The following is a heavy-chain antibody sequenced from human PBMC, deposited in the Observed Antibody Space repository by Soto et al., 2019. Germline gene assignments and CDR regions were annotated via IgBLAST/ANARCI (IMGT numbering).Heavy chain of an antibody. CDR3: VSRRSDGYNPHFDY. J-gene: IGHJ4*02. CDR2: IYHSGTT. Sequence: PSETLSLTCAVSGDSISRGYYWAWIRQPPGKGLEYIGSIYHSGTTYYNPSLMSRVTISVDTSKNQFSLNLRSVTAADTAVYYCVSRRSDGYNPHFDYCGQVTLVIVSA. V-gene: IGHV4-38-2*01. D-gene: IGHD5-12*01. CDR1: GDSISRGYY.